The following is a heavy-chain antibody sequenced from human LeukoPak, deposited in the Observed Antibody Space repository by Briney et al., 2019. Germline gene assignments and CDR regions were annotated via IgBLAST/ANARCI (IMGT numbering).Heavy chain of an antibody. J-gene: IGHJ4*02. Sequence: GGSLRLSCVASGFTFRHYAMSWVRQAPGKGLEWVSSMSGSDVSTYYAESVKGRFTISRDNSKNTLYLQMNSLRAEDTAVYYCARGYYDSSGFVYWGQGTLVTVSS. CDR2: MSGSDVST. CDR1: GFTFRHYA. D-gene: IGHD3-22*01. V-gene: IGHV3-23*01. CDR3: ARGYYDSSGFVY.